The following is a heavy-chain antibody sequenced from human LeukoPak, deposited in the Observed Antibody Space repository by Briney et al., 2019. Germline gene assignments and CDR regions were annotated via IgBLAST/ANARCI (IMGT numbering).Heavy chain of an antibody. CDR1: GGSISSGGYY. Sequence: PSETLSLTCTVSGGSISSGGYYWSWIRQPPGKGLEWIGYIYHSGSTYYNPSLKSRVTISVDRPKNQFSLKLSSVTAADTAVYYCARDSRGLTQDGAFDIWGQGTMVTVSS. V-gene: IGHV4-30-2*01. D-gene: IGHD6-13*01. CDR3: ARDSRGLTQDGAFDI. J-gene: IGHJ3*02. CDR2: IYHSGST.